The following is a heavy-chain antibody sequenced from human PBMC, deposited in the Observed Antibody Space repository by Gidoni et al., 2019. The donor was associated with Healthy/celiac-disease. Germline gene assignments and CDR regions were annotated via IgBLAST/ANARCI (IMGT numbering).Heavy chain of an antibody. Sequence: QVQLQESGPGLVKPSETLSLTCTVSGGSISSYYWSWIRQPPGKGLEWIGYIYYSGSTNYNPSLKSRVTISVDTSKNQFSLKLSSVTAADTAVYYCARGGPLRFLEWHNNWFDPWGQGTLVTVSS. D-gene: IGHD3-3*01. V-gene: IGHV4-59*01. J-gene: IGHJ5*02. CDR3: ARGGPLRFLEWHNNWFDP. CDR2: IYYSGST. CDR1: GGSISSYY.